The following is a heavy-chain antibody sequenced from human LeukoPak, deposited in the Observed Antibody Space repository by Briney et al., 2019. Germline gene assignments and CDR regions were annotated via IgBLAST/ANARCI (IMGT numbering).Heavy chain of an antibody. CDR2: IYYSGST. Sequence: SETLSLTCTVSGGSIGGSTDFWGWIRQPPGKGLESIGTIYYSGSTYYNPSLNSRVTISVDTSKNQFSLKLSSLTAADTAVYYCARQLGGGTYYRFDPWGQGTLVTVSS. CDR1: GGSIGGSTDF. J-gene: IGHJ5*02. CDR3: ARQLGGGTYYRFDP. V-gene: IGHV4-39*01. D-gene: IGHD1-26*01.